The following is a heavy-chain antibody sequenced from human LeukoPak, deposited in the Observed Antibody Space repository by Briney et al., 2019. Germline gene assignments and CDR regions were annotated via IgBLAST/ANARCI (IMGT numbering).Heavy chain of an antibody. CDR1: GGSISSGGYS. J-gene: IGHJ6*02. V-gene: IGHV4-30-2*01. Sequence: SETLSLTCAVSGGSISSGGYSWSWIRQPPGKGLEWIGYIYHSGSTYYNPSLKSRVTISVDRSKNQFSLKLSSVTAADTAVYYCARGFGDYYYYYGMDVWGQGTMVTVSS. CDR2: IYHSGST. D-gene: IGHD3-10*01. CDR3: ARGFGDYYYYYGMDV.